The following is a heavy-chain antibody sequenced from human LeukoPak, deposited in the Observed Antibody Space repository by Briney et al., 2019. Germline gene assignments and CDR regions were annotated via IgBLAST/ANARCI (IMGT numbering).Heavy chain of an antibody. CDR2: VNPDSGGT. J-gene: IGHJ4*02. Sequence: ASVKVSCKASGYTFTGYYIHWVRQAPGQGLEWMGWVNPDSGGTNYAQKFQGRVTMTRDTSISTAYMELSRLRSDDTAMFYCAREGVAVDFWGQGTLVTVSS. CDR3: AREGVAVDF. CDR1: GYTFTGYY. V-gene: IGHV1-2*02. D-gene: IGHD2-15*01.